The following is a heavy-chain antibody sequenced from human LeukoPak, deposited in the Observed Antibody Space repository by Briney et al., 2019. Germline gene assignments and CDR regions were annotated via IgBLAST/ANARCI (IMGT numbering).Heavy chain of an antibody. CDR2: IKEDGSEK. D-gene: IGHD3-10*01. J-gene: IGHJ3*02. CDR1: GFTLSSYW. CDR3: ARDWVAGVPFDAFDI. Sequence: GGSLRLSCAASGFTLSSYWLSWVRQAPGKGLEWVANIKEDGSEKYYVDSVKGRFTISRDNAKNSLYLHMNSLTAEDTAMYYCARDWVAGVPFDAFDIWGQGTMVSVSS. V-gene: IGHV3-7*03.